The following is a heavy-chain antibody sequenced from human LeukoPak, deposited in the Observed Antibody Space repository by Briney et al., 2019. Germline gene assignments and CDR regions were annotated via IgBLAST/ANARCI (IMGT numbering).Heavy chain of an antibody. D-gene: IGHD6-6*01. Sequence: PSETLSLTCAVYGGSFSGYYWSWIRQPPGKGLEWIGEINHSGSTNYNPSLKSRVTISVDTSKNQFSLKLSSVTAADTAVYYCARKAARPYYYYYYYMDVWGKGTTVTVSS. V-gene: IGHV4-34*01. CDR1: GGSFSGYY. CDR2: INHSGST. CDR3: ARKAARPYYYYYYYMDV. J-gene: IGHJ6*03.